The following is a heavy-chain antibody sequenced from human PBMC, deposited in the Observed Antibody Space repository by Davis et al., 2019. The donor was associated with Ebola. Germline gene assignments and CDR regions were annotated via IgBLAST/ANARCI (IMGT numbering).Heavy chain of an antibody. Sequence: GESLKISCAASGFTFSSYAMTWVRQAPGKGLEWVSGITGSDGSTYCADSVKGRFTISRDNSKNTLYLQMNSLRAEDTAVYYCARDKHVYYDFWSGYGIHDAFDIWGQGAMVTVSS. CDR3: ARDKHVYYDFWSGYGIHDAFDI. V-gene: IGHV3-23*01. J-gene: IGHJ3*02. D-gene: IGHD3-3*01. CDR2: ITGSDGST. CDR1: GFTFSSYA.